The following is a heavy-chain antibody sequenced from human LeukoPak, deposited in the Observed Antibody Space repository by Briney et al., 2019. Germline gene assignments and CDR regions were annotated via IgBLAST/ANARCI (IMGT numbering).Heavy chain of an antibody. V-gene: IGHV4-59*01. CDR2: VYDSGTT. CDR3: ARVSWFPGTSYYYMDV. Sequence: SETLSLTCTVSGGSISRYYWSWIRQPPGKGLEWFGYVYDSGTTNYDPSLKSRVTISVDTSKNQFSLKLSSVTAADTAVYYCARVSWFPGTSYYYMDVWGKGTTVTVSS. CDR1: GGSISRYY. D-gene: IGHD1-1*01. J-gene: IGHJ6*03.